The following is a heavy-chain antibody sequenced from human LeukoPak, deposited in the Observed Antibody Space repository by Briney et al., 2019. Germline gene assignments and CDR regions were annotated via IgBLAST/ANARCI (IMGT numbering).Heavy chain of an antibody. CDR2: IYYSGST. Sequence: SQTLSLTCAVSGVSISSGGYYWSWNRQHPGKGLEWIGYIYYSGSTYYNPSLKSRVTISVDTSKNQFSLKLSSVTAADTAVYYCAIAADDSSGYYPDYWGQGTLVTVSS. J-gene: IGHJ4*02. CDR3: AIAADDSSGYYPDY. CDR1: GVSISSGGYY. D-gene: IGHD3-22*01. V-gene: IGHV4-31*11.